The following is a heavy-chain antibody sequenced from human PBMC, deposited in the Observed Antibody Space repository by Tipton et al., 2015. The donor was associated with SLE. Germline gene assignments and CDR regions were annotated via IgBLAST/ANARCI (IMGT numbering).Heavy chain of an antibody. CDR3: ARHDTNYGRNWFDP. J-gene: IGHJ5*02. CDR1: GGSTRSSSYY. CDR2: IKYSGST. Sequence: LRLSCTVSGGSTRSSSYYWGWIRQPPGKGLEWIGEIKYSGSTNYNPSLKSRVTTSVDMSKNQFSLRLTSVTAADTAVYYCARHDTNYGRNWFDPWGQGTLVTVSS. V-gene: IGHV4-39*01. D-gene: IGHD2-8*01.